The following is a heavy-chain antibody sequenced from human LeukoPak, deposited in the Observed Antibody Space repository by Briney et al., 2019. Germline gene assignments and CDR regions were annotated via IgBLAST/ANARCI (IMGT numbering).Heavy chain of an antibody. CDR3: PRTAYDISNWFDP. J-gene: IGHJ5*02. CDR1: GYTFTGYY. CDR2: INPNSGGT. D-gene: IGHD3-9*01. V-gene: IGHV1-2*02. Sequence: ASLKVSCKASGYTFTGYYRHWVRQDPVQGLEWMGWINPNSGGTNYAQKFQGRVTMTRDTSISTAYMELSRLRSDDTAVFYRPRTAYDISNWFDPWGQGTLVTVSS.